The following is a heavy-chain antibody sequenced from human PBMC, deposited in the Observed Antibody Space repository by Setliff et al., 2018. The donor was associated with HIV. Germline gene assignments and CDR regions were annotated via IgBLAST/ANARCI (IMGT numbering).Heavy chain of an antibody. Sequence: GASVKVSCKASGGTFSRYTINWVRQAPGQGLEWMGGVIPIFGTAKYAQKFQGRVTITADKSTSTAYMELSSLRFEDTAVYYCARDRPGVDCTKTSCYASFDHWGQGTLVTVSS. D-gene: IGHD2-2*01. J-gene: IGHJ4*02. CDR3: ARDRPGVDCTKTSCYASFDH. V-gene: IGHV1-69*06. CDR1: GGTFSRYT. CDR2: VIPIFGTA.